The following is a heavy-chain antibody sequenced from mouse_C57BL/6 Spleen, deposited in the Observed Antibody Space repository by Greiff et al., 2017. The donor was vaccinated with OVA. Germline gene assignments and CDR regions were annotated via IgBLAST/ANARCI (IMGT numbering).Heavy chain of an antibody. D-gene: IGHD3-2*02. CDR1: GFNIKDDY. CDR3: VQLRSRIAY. CDR2: IDPENGDT. J-gene: IGHJ3*01. Sequence: VQLQQSGAELVRPGASVKLSCTASGFNIKDDYMHWVKQRPEQGLEWIGWIDPENGDTEYASKFQGKATIPADTSSNTAYLQLSSLTSEDTAVYYCVQLRSRIAYWGQGTLVTVSA. V-gene: IGHV14-4*01.